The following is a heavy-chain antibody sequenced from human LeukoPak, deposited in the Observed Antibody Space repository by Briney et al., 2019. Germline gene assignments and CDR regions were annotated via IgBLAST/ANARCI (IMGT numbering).Heavy chain of an antibody. CDR2: ISSSSSYI. V-gene: IGHV3-21*01. CDR3: AREGGSPNWFDP. Sequence: GGSLRLSCAASGFPFSSYCIHWVRQAPGKGLEWVSSISSSSSYIYYADSVKGRFTISRDNAKNSLYLQMNSLRAEDTAVYYCAREGGSPNWFDPWGQGTLVTVSS. D-gene: IGHD2-15*01. CDR1: GFPFSSYC. J-gene: IGHJ5*02.